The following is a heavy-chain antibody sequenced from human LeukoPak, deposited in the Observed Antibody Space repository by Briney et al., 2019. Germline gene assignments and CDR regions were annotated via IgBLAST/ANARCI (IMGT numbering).Heavy chain of an antibody. V-gene: IGHV1-18*01. Sequence: ASVKVSCKASGYTFTSYGISWVRQAPGQGLEWMGWISAYNGNTNYAQKLQGRVTMTTDTSTSTAYMELRSLRPDDTAVYYCARDLIRAAAGTPSTFDYWGQGTLVTVSS. CDR2: ISAYNGNT. CDR1: GYTFTSYG. CDR3: ARDLIRAAAGTPSTFDY. D-gene: IGHD6-13*01. J-gene: IGHJ4*02.